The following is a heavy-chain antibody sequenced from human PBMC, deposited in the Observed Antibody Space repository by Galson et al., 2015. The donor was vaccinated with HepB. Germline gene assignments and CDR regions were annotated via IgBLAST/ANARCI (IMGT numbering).Heavy chain of an antibody. D-gene: IGHD6-13*01. CDR3: AREEVAAAGRGNLDY. Sequence: SLRLSCAASGFTFSSYAMHWVRQAPGKGLEWVAVISYDGSNKYYADSVKGRFTISRDNSKNTLYLQMNSLRAEDTAVYYCAREEVAAAGRGNLDYWGQGTLVTVSS. J-gene: IGHJ4*02. CDR2: ISYDGSNK. CDR1: GFTFSSYA. V-gene: IGHV3-30*04.